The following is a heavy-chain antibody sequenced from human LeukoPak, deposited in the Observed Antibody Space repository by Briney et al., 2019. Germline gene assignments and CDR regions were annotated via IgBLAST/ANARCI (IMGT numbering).Heavy chain of an antibody. D-gene: IGHD1-1*01. V-gene: IGHV3-74*03. J-gene: IGHJ3*02. CDR1: GFTFSCYW. CDR2: MNNDGSTT. CDR3: ARGVHPRNAFDI. Sequence: GGSLRLSCAASGFTFSCYWMHWVRQAPGKGLVWVSRMNNDGSTTTYADSVKGRFTISRDNAKNTQYLQMNSLRAEDTAVYYCARGVHPRNAFDIWGQGTMVTVSS.